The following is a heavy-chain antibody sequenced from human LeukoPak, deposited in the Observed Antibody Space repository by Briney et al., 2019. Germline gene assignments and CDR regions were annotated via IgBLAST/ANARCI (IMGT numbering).Heavy chain of an antibody. CDR2: ISSSGSTI. V-gene: IGHV3-48*03. D-gene: IGHD1-26*01. CDR3: ASGAQSDY. Sequence: PGGSLRLSCAASGFTFSNYEMNWVRQAPGKGLEWVSYISSSGSTIFYADSVKGRFTISRDNAKNSLYLQLNSLRAEDTAIYYCASGAQSDYWGQGTLVTVSS. J-gene: IGHJ4*02. CDR1: GFTFSNYE.